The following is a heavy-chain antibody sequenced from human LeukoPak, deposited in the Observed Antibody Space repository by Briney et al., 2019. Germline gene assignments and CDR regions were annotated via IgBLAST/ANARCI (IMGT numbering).Heavy chain of an antibody. CDR1: GFTFSSYA. J-gene: IGHJ4*02. V-gene: IGHV3-30-3*01. D-gene: IGHD5-18*01. CDR3: ARMSSYGYGDFDY. CDR2: ISYDGSNK. Sequence: AGGSLRLSCAASGFTFSSYAMHWVRQAPGKGLEWVAVISYDGSNKYYADSVKGRFTISRDNSKNTLYLQMNSLRAEDTAVYYCARMSSYGYGDFDYWGQGTLVTVSS.